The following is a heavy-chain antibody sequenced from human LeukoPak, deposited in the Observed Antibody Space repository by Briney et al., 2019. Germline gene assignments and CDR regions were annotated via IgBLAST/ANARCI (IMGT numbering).Heavy chain of an antibody. CDR2: INPNSGGT. D-gene: IGHD3-3*01. CDR3: ARDYGFKDYDFWSGYYVVGGETDY. J-gene: IGHJ4*02. V-gene: IGHV1-2*02. Sequence: ASVKVSCKASGYTFTGYYMHWVRQAPGQGLEWMGWINPNSGGTNYAQKFQGRVTMTRDTSISTAYMELSRLRSDDTAVYYCARDYGFKDYDFWSGYYVVGGETDYWGQGTLVTVSS. CDR1: GYTFTGYY.